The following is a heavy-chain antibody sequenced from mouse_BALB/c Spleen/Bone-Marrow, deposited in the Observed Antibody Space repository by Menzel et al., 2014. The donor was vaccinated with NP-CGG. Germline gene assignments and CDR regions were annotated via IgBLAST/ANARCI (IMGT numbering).Heavy chain of an antibody. D-gene: IGHD2-3*01. Sequence: QVQLKQSGAELVRPGSSVKISCKAPGYAFSSYWMNWVKQRPGQGLEWIGQIYPGDGDSNYNGKFKGKATLTADKSSSTAYMQLNSLTSEDSAVYFCARLDDGYWYFDVWGAGTTVTVSS. CDR1: GYAFSSYW. J-gene: IGHJ1*01. CDR2: IYPGDGDS. V-gene: IGHV1-80*01. CDR3: ARLDDGYWYFDV.